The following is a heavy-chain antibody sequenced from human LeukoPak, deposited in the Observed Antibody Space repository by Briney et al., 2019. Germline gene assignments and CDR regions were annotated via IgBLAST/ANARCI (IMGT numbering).Heavy chain of an antibody. D-gene: IGHD3-22*01. CDR2: ISYDGSNK. Sequence: GGSLRLSCAASGFTFSSYAMHWVRQAPGKGLEWVAVISYDGSNKYYADSVKGRFTISRDNSKNTLYLQMNSLRAEDTAVYYCARGAGVAYYYDSSGYSNFDYWGQGTLVPVSS. J-gene: IGHJ4*02. V-gene: IGHV3-30*01. CDR1: GFTFSSYA. CDR3: ARGAGVAYYYDSSGYSNFDY.